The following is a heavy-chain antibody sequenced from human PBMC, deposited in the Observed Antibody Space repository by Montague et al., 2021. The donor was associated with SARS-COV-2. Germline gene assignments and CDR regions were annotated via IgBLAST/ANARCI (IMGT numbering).Heavy chain of an antibody. Sequence: ETLSLTCTVSGVSISSAHYCWGWVRQTPGKGLEWIGNIFYDGTSRSNPSLNSRVTISVDTSKSQLSLRLSSVTAADTAVYFCARHKAWNVAPYYIDYWGQGTVVTVSS. V-gene: IGHV4-39*01. J-gene: IGHJ4*02. CDR3: ARHKAWNVAPYYIDY. CDR1: GVSISSAHYC. D-gene: IGHD1-1*01. CDR2: IFYDGTS.